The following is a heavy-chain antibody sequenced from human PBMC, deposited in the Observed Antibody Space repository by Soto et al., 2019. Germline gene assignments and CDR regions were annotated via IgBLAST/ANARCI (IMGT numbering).Heavy chain of an antibody. CDR1: GYTFTSYA. Sequence: ASVKVSCKASGYTFTSYAMHWVRQAPGQRLEWMGWINAGNGNTKYSQKFQGRVTITRDTSASTAYMELSSLRSEDTAVYYCARGRGLRYFDWSTIPPSFDYWGQGTLVTVSS. V-gene: IGHV1-3*01. D-gene: IGHD3-9*01. CDR2: INAGNGNT. CDR3: ARGRGLRYFDWSTIPPSFDY. J-gene: IGHJ4*02.